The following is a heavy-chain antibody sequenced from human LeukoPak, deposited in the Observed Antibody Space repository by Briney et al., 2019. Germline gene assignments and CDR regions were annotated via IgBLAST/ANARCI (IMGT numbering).Heavy chain of an antibody. J-gene: IGHJ3*02. CDR2: IISGFETA. CDR3: AREPEPAITMVRGEVFDI. Sequence: SVTVSCKGSRGTFCSYVISWVRQSPGPGVEWLGGIISGFETANYAQKFQGTVTINADVSATTVYMVLNSLRSEDTAVYYCAREPEPAITMVRGEVFDIWGQGTMVIVSS. D-gene: IGHD3-10*01. CDR1: RGTFCSYV. V-gene: IGHV1-69*13.